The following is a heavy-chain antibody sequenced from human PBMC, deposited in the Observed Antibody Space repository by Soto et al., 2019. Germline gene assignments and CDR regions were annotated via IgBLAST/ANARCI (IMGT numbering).Heavy chain of an antibody. V-gene: IGHV3-21*01. D-gene: IGHD3-3*01. Sequence: GGSLRLSCAASGFTFSSYSMNWVRQAPGKGLEWVSSISSSSSYIYYADSVKGRFTISRDNAKNSLYLQMNSLRAEDTAVYYCARNHGYDFWSGYQYDAFDIWGQGTMVTV. J-gene: IGHJ3*02. CDR2: ISSSSSYI. CDR1: GFTFSSYS. CDR3: ARNHGYDFWSGYQYDAFDI.